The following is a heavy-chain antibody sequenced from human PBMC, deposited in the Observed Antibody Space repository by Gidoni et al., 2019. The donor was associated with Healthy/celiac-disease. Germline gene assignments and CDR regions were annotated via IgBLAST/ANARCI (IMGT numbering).Heavy chain of an antibody. CDR1: GFTFSSYW. V-gene: IGHV3-7*01. D-gene: IGHD3-22*01. J-gene: IGHJ4*02. Sequence: EVQLVESGGGLVQPGGSLRLSCAASGFTFSSYWMSWVRQAPGKGLEWVANIKQDGSEKYYVDSVKGRFTISRDNAKNSLYLQMNSLRAEDTAVYYCARDFYDRAQGGFYFDYWGQGTLVTVSS. CDR3: ARDFYDRAQGGFYFDY. CDR2: IKQDGSEK.